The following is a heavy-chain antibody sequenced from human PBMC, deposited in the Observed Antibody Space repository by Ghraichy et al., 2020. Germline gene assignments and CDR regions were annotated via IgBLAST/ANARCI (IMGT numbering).Heavy chain of an antibody. V-gene: IGHV3-15*01. Sequence: GGSLRLSCTASGVTFSDAWMNWVRQAPGKGLEWVGRIKDKTDGTTNYAAPVKGRFTISRDDSTNTLYLQMNSLRTEDTAVYYCTYLFGVSPPSDYWGQGTLVTVSS. J-gene: IGHJ4*02. CDR1: GVTFSDAW. CDR2: IKDKTDGTT. CDR3: TYLFGVSPPSDY. D-gene: IGHD3-3*01.